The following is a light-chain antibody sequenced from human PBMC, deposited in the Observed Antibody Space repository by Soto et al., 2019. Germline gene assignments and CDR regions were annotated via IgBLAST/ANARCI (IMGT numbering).Light chain of an antibody. CDR2: GAS. CDR1: QSVSSSY. J-gene: IGKJ2*01. Sequence: EIVLTQSPGTLSLSPGERATLSCRASQSVSSSYLAWYQQKPGQAPRLLIYGASSRATGIPDRFIGSGSGTDFTLTISRLEPEEFAVYYWQQYGSSPYTFGQGTKLEIK. CDR3: QQYGSSPYT. V-gene: IGKV3-20*01.